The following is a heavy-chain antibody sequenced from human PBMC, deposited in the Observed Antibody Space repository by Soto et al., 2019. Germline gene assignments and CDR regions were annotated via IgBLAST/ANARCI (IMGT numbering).Heavy chain of an antibody. Sequence: QLQLQESGSGLVKPSQTLSLTCTVPGGSIRSGGYSWSWIRQPPGKGLEWIGYVYHSGSTSYSSCLTSRVTISVDLSKNQISLTLTPGTAADTAVYYCARGVSSSLKRFYCGMDVWGQGTTVTVSS. CDR3: ARGVSSSLKRFYCGMDV. CDR2: VYHSGST. CDR1: GGSIRSGGYS. V-gene: IGHV4-30-2*01. J-gene: IGHJ6*02. D-gene: IGHD6-6*01.